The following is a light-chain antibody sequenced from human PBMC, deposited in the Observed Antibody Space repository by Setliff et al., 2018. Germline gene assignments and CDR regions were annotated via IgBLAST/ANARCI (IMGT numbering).Light chain of an antibody. Sequence: QTVVTQEPSFSVSPGGTVTLTCGLNSGSVSTNYYPSWYQQTPGQTPRTLIYSTNTRSSGVPDRFAGSILGNKAALTITGAQADDESDYYCALYMGSGISLFGGGTKVTVL. CDR1: SGSVSTNYY. J-gene: IGLJ3*02. CDR2: STN. CDR3: ALYMGSGISL. V-gene: IGLV8-61*01.